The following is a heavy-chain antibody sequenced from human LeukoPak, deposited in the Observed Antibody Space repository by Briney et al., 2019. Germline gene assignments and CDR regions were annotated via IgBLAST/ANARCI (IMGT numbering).Heavy chain of an antibody. CDR3: ARPSYTGNYLGAFDI. J-gene: IGHJ3*02. Sequence: GESLKISCKGSGYSFNTYWIGWVRQMPGKGLEWMGIIYPGDSDTKYSPTFQGQVTMSVDKSINTAYLQWSSLKASDTAIYFCARPSYTGNYLGAFDIWGQGTMVTVSS. CDR1: GYSFNTYW. V-gene: IGHV5-51*01. D-gene: IGHD1-26*01. CDR2: IYPGDSDT.